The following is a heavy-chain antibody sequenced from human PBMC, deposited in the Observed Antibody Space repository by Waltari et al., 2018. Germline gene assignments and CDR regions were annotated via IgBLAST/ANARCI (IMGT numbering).Heavy chain of an antibody. CDR2: INPNRGGT. V-gene: IGHV1-2*06. D-gene: IGHD5-12*01. J-gene: IGHJ4*02. Sequence: QVQLVQSGAEVKKPGASVKVSCKASGYTFTGYYMHWVRQAPGQGLEWMGRINPNRGGTNYAQKFQGRVTMTRDTSISTAYMELSRLRSDDTAVYYCAGVTTIKDYFDYWGQGTLVTVSS. CDR1: GYTFTGYY. CDR3: AGVTTIKDYFDY.